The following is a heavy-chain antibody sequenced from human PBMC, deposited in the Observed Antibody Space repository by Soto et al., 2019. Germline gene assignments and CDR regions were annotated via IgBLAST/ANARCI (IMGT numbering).Heavy chain of an antibody. CDR3: ARVVYGSAYYYYYMDV. CDR1: GGTFSSYT. V-gene: IGHV1-69*02. J-gene: IGHJ6*03. D-gene: IGHD3-10*01. CDR2: IIPILGIA. Sequence: QVQLVQSGAEVKKPGSSVKVSCKASGGTFSSYTISWVRQAPGQGLEWMGRIIPILGIANYAQKFQGRVTITADKSTNTAYMELSSLRSEDTAVYYCARVVYGSAYYYYYMDVWGKGTTVTVSS.